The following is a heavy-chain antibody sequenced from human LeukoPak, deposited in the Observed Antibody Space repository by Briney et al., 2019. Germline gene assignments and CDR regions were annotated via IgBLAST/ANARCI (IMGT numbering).Heavy chain of an antibody. CDR1: GHTLTELS. CDR3: ATTGGLWFGESVDY. V-gene: IGHV1-24*01. CDR2: FDPEDGET. J-gene: IGHJ4*02. D-gene: IGHD3-10*01. Sequence: ASVKVSCKVSGHTLTELSMHWVRQAPGKGLEWMGGFDPEDGETIYAQKFQGRVTMTEGTSTDTAYMELSSLRSEDTAVYYCATTGGLWFGESVDYWGQGTLVTVSS.